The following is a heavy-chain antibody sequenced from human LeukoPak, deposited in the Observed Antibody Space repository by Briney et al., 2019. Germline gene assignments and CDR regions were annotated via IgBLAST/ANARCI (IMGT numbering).Heavy chain of an antibody. Sequence: SETLSLTCTVSGGSLDSYYWSWIRQPPGKGLEWIGYIYYTGSTEYHPSLKSRVTISLDTSKNQFSLKLTSVTAADTAVYYCARVYQSAEYYFDYWGQENLVSVSS. D-gene: IGHD2-2*01. CDR2: IYYTGST. J-gene: IGHJ4*02. CDR1: GGSLDSYY. CDR3: ARVYQSAEYYFDY. V-gene: IGHV4-59*01.